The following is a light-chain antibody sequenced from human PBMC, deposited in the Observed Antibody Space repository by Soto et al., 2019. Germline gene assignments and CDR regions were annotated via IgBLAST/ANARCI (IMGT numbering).Light chain of an antibody. V-gene: IGKV1-12*01. CDR1: QDIGSW. J-gene: IGKJ4*01. CDR2: AAS. CDR3: QQANSFPLS. Sequence: DIQVTQSPSSVSASVGDTVTIICRASQDIGSWSTWYRQKPGKVPELLIYAASTLQSGVPSRFSDSGSGTYFTLTITGLQPEDFSTYFCQQANSFPLSFGGGTKVEIK.